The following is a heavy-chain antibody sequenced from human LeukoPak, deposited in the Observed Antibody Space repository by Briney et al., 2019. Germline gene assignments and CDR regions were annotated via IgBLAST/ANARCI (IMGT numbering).Heavy chain of an antibody. D-gene: IGHD2-2*01. J-gene: IGHJ6*03. V-gene: IGHV1-69*05. Sequence: ASVKVSCKASGGTFSSYAISWVRQAPGQGLEWMGGIIPIFGTANYAQKFQGRVTITTDESTSTAYMELSSLRSEDTAVYYCARGGCSSTSCPNYYYYMDVWGKGTTVTVSS. CDR3: ARGGCSSTSCPNYYYYMDV. CDR2: IIPIFGTA. CDR1: GGTFSSYA.